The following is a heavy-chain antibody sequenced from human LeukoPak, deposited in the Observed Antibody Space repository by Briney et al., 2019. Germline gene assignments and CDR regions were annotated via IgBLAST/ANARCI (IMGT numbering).Heavy chain of an antibody. D-gene: IGHD6-6*01. CDR2: IYYSGST. CDR3: ARHSYSSSSSGDY. V-gene: IGHV4-39*01. CDR1: GGSISSSSYY. Sequence: SETLSLTCTVSGGSISSSSYYWGWIRQPPGKGLEWIGSIYYSGSTYYNPSLKSRVTISVDTSKNQFSLKLSSVTAADTAVYYCARHSYSSSSSGDYWGQGTLVTVSS. J-gene: IGHJ4*02.